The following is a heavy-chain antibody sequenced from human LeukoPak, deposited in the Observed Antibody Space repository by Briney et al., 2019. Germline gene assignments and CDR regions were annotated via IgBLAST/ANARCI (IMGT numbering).Heavy chain of an antibody. V-gene: IGHV3-7*01. CDR2: IKQDGSEK. Sequence: GGSLRLSCAASGFPFSGSWMDWVRQAPGKRMEWVANIKQDGSEKHYADSVKGRFTISRDNAKNSLYLQMNSLRAEDTAVYYCAREGYCGGDCPGVWGQGTLVTVSS. CDR1: GFPFSGSW. CDR3: AREGYCGGDCPGV. D-gene: IGHD2-21*01. J-gene: IGHJ4*02.